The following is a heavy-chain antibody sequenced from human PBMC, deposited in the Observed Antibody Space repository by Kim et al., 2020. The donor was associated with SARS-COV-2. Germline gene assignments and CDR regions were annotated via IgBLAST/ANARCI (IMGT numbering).Heavy chain of an antibody. CDR3: ARSVRAADP. Sequence: SETLSLTCAVYGGSFSGYYWSWIRQPPGKGLEWIGEINHSGSTNYNPSLKSRVTISVDTSKNQFSLKLSSVTAADTAVYYCARSVRAADPWGQGTLVTVSS. CDR2: INHSGST. J-gene: IGHJ5*02. CDR1: GGSFSGYY. D-gene: IGHD6-13*01. V-gene: IGHV4-34*01.